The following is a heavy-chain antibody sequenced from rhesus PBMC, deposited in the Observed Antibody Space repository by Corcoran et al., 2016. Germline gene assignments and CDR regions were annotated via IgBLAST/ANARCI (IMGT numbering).Heavy chain of an antibody. CDR3: ARDAPGYYYAFDF. D-gene: IGHD3-34*01. V-gene: IGHV4-173*01. CDR1: GGSISSNY. J-gene: IGHJ3*01. CDR2: ISGSSGST. Sequence: QLQLQESGPGLVKPSETLSLTCAVSGGSISSNYWSWIRQPPGKGLEWIGRISGSSGSTDYNPSLKSRGTISTDTSKNQFSLKLSAVTAADTAVYYCARDAPGYYYAFDFWGQGLRVTVSS.